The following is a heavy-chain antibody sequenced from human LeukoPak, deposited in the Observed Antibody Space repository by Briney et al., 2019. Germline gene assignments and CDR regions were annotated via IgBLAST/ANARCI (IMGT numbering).Heavy chain of an antibody. CDR1: GFTFSSYW. V-gene: IGHV3-74*01. D-gene: IGHD1-26*01. CDR3: ARERGSGQHYFDY. CDR2: INSDGSST. J-gene: IGHJ4*02. Sequence: SGGSLRLSCAASGFTFSSYWMHWVRQAPGKGLVWVSRINSDGSSTSYADSVKGRFTISRDNAKNTLYLQMNSLRAEDTAVYYCARERGSGQHYFDYWGQGTLVTVSS.